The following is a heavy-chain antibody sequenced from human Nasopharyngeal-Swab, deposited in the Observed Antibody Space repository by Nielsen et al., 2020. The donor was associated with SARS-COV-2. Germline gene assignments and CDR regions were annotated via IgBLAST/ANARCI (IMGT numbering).Heavy chain of an antibody. V-gene: IGHV4-31*03. D-gene: IGHD4-17*01. J-gene: IGHJ6*02. Sequence: SVPLSLTCTFSGGSISSGGYYWSWIRQHPGKGLEWIGYIYYSGSTYYNPYLKSRVTISVDTSKNQFSLKLSSVTAADTAVYYCASGAYGDYGSYYYYYGMDVWGQGTTITVSS. CDR2: IYYSGST. CDR3: ASGAYGDYGSYYYYYGMDV. CDR1: GGSISSGGYY.